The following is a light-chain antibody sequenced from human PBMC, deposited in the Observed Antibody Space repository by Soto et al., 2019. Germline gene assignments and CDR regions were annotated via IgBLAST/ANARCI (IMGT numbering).Light chain of an antibody. CDR2: AAS. CDR1: QGISSW. Sequence: DIQMTQSPSFVSASVGDRVTITCRASQGISSWLAWYQHQPGRAPKLLIHAASSLESGVPSRLSGSGCGTDFTLTIRSLQPEDFETYDFQQTTSFPLTFGGGNKV. CDR3: QQTTSFPLT. V-gene: IGKV1-12*01. J-gene: IGKJ4*01.